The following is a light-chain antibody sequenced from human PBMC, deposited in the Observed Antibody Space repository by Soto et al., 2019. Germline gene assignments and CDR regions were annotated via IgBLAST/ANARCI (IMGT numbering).Light chain of an antibody. V-gene: IGLV1-40*01. Sequence: QSVLTQPPSVSGAPGQRVTISCTGSSSNIGAGYDVHWYQQLPGTAPKLLIYGNSNRPSGVPDRFSGSKSGTSASLAITGLQAEDEADYYCQSDDSSLSVYVFGGGTKVTVL. J-gene: IGLJ3*02. CDR2: GNS. CDR3: QSDDSSLSVYV. CDR1: SSNIGAGYD.